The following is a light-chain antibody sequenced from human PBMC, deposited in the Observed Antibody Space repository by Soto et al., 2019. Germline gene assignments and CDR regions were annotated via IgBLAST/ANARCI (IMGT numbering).Light chain of an antibody. CDR2: DVS. Sequence: QSALTQSASVSGSPGQSITISCTGTSSDVGSYNYVSWYQQYPRKAPKLMIYDVSNRPSGVSYRFSGSKSGNTASLTISGLQAEDEADYYCSSYTTSSTHVVFGGGTKLTVL. V-gene: IGLV2-14*01. CDR3: SSYTTSSTHVV. J-gene: IGLJ2*01. CDR1: SSDVGSYNY.